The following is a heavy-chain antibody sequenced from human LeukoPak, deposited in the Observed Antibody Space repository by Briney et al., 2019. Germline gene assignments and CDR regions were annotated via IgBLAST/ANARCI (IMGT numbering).Heavy chain of an antibody. J-gene: IGHJ4*02. CDR1: GFTFSSYA. V-gene: IGHV3-23*01. CDR3: AKLIAAAGTFDY. CDR2: ISGSGGST. D-gene: IGHD6-13*01. Sequence: PGGSLRLSCAASGFTFSSYAMSWVRQAPGKGLEWVSAISGSGGSTYYADSVKGRFTISRGNSKNTLYLQMNSLRAEDTAVYYCAKLIAAAGTFDYWGQGTLVTVSS.